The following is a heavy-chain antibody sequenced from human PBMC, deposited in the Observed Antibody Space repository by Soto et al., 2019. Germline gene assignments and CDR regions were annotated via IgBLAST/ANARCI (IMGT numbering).Heavy chain of an antibody. Sequence: PSETLSLTCTVSGGSISSSIYFWGWIRQPPGKGLEWIGSIYHSGSTSDNPSLRSRVTISVDTSKNQFSLKLSSVTAADTAVYFCARHAGYSSGRRWFDPWGQGTLVTVSS. CDR2: IYHSGST. J-gene: IGHJ5*02. V-gene: IGHV4-39*01. D-gene: IGHD3-22*01. CDR1: GGSISSSIYF. CDR3: ARHAGYSSGRRWFDP.